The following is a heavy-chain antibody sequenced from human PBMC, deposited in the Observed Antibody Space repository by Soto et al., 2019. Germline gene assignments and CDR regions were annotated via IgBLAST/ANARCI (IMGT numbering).Heavy chain of an antibody. CDR1: GFTVSNNY. V-gene: IGHV3-23*01. D-gene: IGHD3-9*01. CDR3: AKGIYDILTGSEY. Sequence: GGSLRLSCAASGFTVSNNYMSWVRQAPGKGLEWVSGISGSGDSTYYADSVKGRFTISRDNSKNTLYLQMNSLRDEDTAVYYCAKGIYDILTGSEYWGQGSLVTVSS. J-gene: IGHJ4*02. CDR2: ISGSGDST.